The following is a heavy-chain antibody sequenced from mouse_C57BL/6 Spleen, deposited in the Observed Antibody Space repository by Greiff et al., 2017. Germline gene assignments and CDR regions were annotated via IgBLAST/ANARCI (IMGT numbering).Heavy chain of an antibody. V-gene: IGHV5-4*01. CDR1: GFTFSSYA. J-gene: IGHJ4*01. D-gene: IGHD1-1*01. CDR3: ASSGPYYDGSRGYAMDY. Sequence: DVQLVESGGGLVKPGGSLKLSCAASGFTFSSYAMSWVRQTPEKRLEWVATISDGGSYTYSPDNVKGRFTISRDNAKNNLYLQMSHLKSEDTAMYYWASSGPYYDGSRGYAMDYWGQGPSVTVSS. CDR2: ISDGGSYT.